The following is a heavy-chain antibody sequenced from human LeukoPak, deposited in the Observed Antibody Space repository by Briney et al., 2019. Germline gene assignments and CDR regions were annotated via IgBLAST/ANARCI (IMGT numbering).Heavy chain of an antibody. CDR2: IYYSGST. CDR1: GGSISSSSYY. J-gene: IGHJ4*02. V-gene: IGHV4-39*01. CDR3: ARSWELPPGGFDY. D-gene: IGHD1-26*01. Sequence: SETLSLTCTVSGGSISSSSYYWGWIRQPPGKGLEWIGSIYYSGSTYYNPSLKSRVTISVDTSKNQFSLKLSSVTAADTAVYYCARSWELPPGGFDYWGQGTLVTVSS.